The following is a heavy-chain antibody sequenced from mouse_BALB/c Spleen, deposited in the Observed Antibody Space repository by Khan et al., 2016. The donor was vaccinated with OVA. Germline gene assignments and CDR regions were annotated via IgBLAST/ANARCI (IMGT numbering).Heavy chain of an antibody. D-gene: IGHD1-1*01. CDR2: INTYTGEP. CDR3: ARSHYASGCDYAMDY. CDR1: GYIFTNYG. J-gene: IGHJ4*01. V-gene: IGHV9-3-1*01. Sequence: QIQLVQSGPELKQPGETVKISCKASGYIFTNYGMTWVKQAPGKGLKWMGWINTYTGEPTYADDFKGRFAFSLETSANTAYLQINNLKNEDTATXVCARSHYASGCDYAMDYWGQGTSVTVSS.